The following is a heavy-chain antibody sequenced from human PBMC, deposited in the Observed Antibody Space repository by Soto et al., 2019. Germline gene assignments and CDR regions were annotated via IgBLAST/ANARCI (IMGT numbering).Heavy chain of an antibody. V-gene: IGHV3-23*01. CDR1: GFTLSSYA. D-gene: IGHD3-9*01. CDR3: AKATGYVPEYFQH. CDR2: ISGSGGST. Sequence: EVQLLESGGGLVQPGGSLRLSCAASGFTLSSYAMSWVRQAPGKWLEWVSAISGSGGSTYYAYSVKGRFTISRDNSKNTLYLQINSLRAEDTAVYYCAKATGYVPEYFQHWGQGTLVTVSS. J-gene: IGHJ1*01.